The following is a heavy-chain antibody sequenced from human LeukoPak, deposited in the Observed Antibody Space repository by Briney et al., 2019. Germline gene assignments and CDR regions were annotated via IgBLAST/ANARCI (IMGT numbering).Heavy chain of an antibody. Sequence: SVKVSCKASGGTFNNYALNWVRQAPGQGLEWMGRIIPIFDTANYAQKFQGRVTITADKSTSTAYMELSSLRSEDTAVYYCARDNDSRDPPHFDYWGQGTLVTISS. V-gene: IGHV1-69*06. CDR1: GGTFNNYA. J-gene: IGHJ4*02. CDR2: IIPIFDTA. D-gene: IGHD3-16*01. CDR3: ARDNDSRDPPHFDY.